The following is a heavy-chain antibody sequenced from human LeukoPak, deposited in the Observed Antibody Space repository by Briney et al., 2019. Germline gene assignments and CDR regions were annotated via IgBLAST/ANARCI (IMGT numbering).Heavy chain of an antibody. Sequence: GGSLRLSCEGSGFTFSDYWMGWVRQAPGKGLEWVANIIKDGSDKYYVESVKGRFSISRDNAKNSVYLQMSGLRVEDTAVYYCTRELWPADYWGQGILVTVSS. CDR3: TRELWPADY. V-gene: IGHV3-7*01. D-gene: IGHD3-16*01. CDR1: GFTFSDYW. CDR2: IIKDGSDK. J-gene: IGHJ4*02.